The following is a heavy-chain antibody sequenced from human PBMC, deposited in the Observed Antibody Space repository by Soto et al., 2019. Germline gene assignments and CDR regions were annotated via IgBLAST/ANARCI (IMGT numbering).Heavy chain of an antibody. Sequence: QGQLVQSVTEVKKPGASVKLSCKASGYVFTSFHMHWVRQAPGQGLEWMGLINPSDGRTEYAQKFQGRVTMTSDTSTTTVYMVLNTLRSEDTAVYYCARAGINWLDPWGQGNPVSV. CDR2: INPSDGRT. CDR3: ARAGINWLDP. V-gene: IGHV1-46*01. J-gene: IGHJ5*02. CDR1: GYVFTSFH. D-gene: IGHD6-13*01.